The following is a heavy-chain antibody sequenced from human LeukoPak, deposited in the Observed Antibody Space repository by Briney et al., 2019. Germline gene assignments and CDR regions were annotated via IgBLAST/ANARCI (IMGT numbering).Heavy chain of an antibody. V-gene: IGHV3-30-3*01. CDR2: ISYDGSNK. CDR3: ARGWDSSGQIPFFY. J-gene: IGHJ4*02. Sequence: GRSLRLSCAASGFTFSSYAMHWVRQAPGKGLEWVAVISYDGSNKYYADSVKGRFTISRDNSLNTLHLQMNSLRTEDTAVYYCARGWDSSGQIPFFYWGQGTLVTVSS. CDR1: GFTFSSYA. D-gene: IGHD3-22*01.